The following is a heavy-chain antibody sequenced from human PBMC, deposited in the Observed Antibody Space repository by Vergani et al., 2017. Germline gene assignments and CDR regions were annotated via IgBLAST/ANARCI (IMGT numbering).Heavy chain of an antibody. CDR2: IIPIFGTA. CDR1: GGTFSSYA. J-gene: IGHJ6*02. D-gene: IGHD3-22*01. CDR3: ARDSGIVVAPYCYYYGMDV. V-gene: IGHV1-69*12. Sequence: QVQLVQSGAEVKKPGSSVKVSCKASGGTFSSYAISWVRQAPGQGLEWMGGIIPIFGTANYAQKFQGRVTITADESTSTAYMELSSLRSEDTAVYYCARDSGIVVAPYCYYYGMDVWGQGTTVTVSS.